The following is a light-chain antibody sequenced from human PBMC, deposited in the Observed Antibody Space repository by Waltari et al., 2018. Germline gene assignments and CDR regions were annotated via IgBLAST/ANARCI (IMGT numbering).Light chain of an antibody. J-gene: IGKJ4*01. CDR1: QSVSSS. CDR2: GAS. V-gene: IGKV3-15*01. CDR3: QQYTNWPLT. Sequence: EIVLTQSPATLSLSPGQTATLSCRASQSVSSSLAWYQQKPGQPPRLLIYGASSWATGLSDRFSGSGSGTDFTLTISSLEPEDFAIYYCQQYTNWPLTFGGGTKVEI.